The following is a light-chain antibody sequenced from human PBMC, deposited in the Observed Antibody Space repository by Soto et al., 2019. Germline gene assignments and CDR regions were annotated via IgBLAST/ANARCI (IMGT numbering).Light chain of an antibody. V-gene: IGLV2-14*03. CDR1: SSEAGNNNY. Sequence: ALTPLASVSRLHGQSITIFCTGTSSEAGNNNYVSWYQHNPGRATKVMICDVTNRPSGVSNRFSGSKSGNTASLTIPGLQAEDEADYYCISFTGSSYVFGTETKVTVL. CDR3: ISFTGSSYV. J-gene: IGLJ1*01. CDR2: DVT.